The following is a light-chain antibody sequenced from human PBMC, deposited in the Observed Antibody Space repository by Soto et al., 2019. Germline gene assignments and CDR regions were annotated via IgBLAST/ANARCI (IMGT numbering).Light chain of an antibody. Sequence: DIQMTQSPSTLSASVGDRVTITCRASQSISSWLAWYQQKPGKAPKLLIYDASSLESGVPSRFXXXGXGTXXXXXXXXLQPDDFATYYCQQYNSYWTFGQGTKVEIK. J-gene: IGKJ1*01. CDR1: QSISSW. CDR2: DAS. V-gene: IGKV1-5*01. CDR3: QQYNSYWT.